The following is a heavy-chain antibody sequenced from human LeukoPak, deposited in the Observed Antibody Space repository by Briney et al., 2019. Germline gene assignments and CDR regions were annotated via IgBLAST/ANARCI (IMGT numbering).Heavy chain of an antibody. CDR2: IKQYGSET. V-gene: IGHV3-7*01. CDR1: GFIFSSYW. D-gene: IGHD1-26*01. CDR3: ARGDVVGATLGYFDD. J-gene: IGHJ4*02. Sequence: GGSLSLSCAASGFIFSSYWMTWVRQAPGRGLEWVANIKQYGSETYYVNAVKGRFTITRDNAKNSVYLQMNSQRTEDTAVYYCARGDVVGATLGYFDDWGQGTLVTVSS.